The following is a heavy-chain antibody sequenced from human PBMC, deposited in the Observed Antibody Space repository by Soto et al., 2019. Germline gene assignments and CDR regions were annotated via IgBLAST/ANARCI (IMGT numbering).Heavy chain of an antibody. V-gene: IGHV3-21*01. CDR3: VTMVRGVITQYFQH. CDR2: ISSSSYI. CDR1: GFTFSSYS. D-gene: IGHD3-10*01. Sequence: GGSLRLSCAASGFTFSSYSMNWVRQAPGKGLEWVSSISSSSYIYYADSVKGRFTISRDNAKNSLYLQMNSLRAEDTAVYYCVTMVRGVITQYFQHWGQGTLVTVSS. J-gene: IGHJ1*01.